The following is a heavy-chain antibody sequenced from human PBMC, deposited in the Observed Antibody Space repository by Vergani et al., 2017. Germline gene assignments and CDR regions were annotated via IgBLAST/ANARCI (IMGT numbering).Heavy chain of an antibody. D-gene: IGHD3-3*01. CDR1: GFTFSSYA. V-gene: IGHV3-23*01. Sequence: EVQLLESGGGLVQPGGSLRLSCAASGFTFSSYAMSWVRQAPGKGLEWVSAISGSGGSTYYADSVKGRFTISRDNSKNTLYLQMNSLRAEDTAVYYCAKVERITIFGVVTNYYYYMDVGGKGTTVTVSS. J-gene: IGHJ6*03. CDR2: ISGSGGST. CDR3: AKVERITIFGVVTNYYYYMDV.